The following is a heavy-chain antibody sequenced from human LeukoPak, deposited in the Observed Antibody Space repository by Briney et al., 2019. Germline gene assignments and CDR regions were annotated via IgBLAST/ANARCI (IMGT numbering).Heavy chain of an antibody. CDR2: ISGSGDNT. V-gene: IGHV3-23*01. J-gene: IGHJ4*02. Sequence: PGGSLRLSCAASGFTFGGFAMSWVRRTPGKGLEWVSGISGSGDNTLYAASVKGRFTISRDNSKNTLYLEMNSLRAEDTAVYYCARARSTWIQLWLDYWGQGTLVTVSS. CDR3: ARARSTWIQLWLDY. D-gene: IGHD5-18*01. CDR1: GFTFGGFA.